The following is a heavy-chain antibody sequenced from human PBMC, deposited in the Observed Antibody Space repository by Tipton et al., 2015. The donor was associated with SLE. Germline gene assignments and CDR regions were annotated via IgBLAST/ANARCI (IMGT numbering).Heavy chain of an antibody. J-gene: IGHJ4*02. CDR2: ISTDGSST. D-gene: IGHD6-13*01. V-gene: IGHV3-74*01. CDR1: GISFRSYM. Sequence: SLRLSCTASGISFRSYMMHWVRQAPGKGLVWVARISTDGSSTSYADSVKGRFTISRDNAKNTLYLQMNSLRAEDTAVYYCAISLYSSPDYWGQGTLVTVSS. CDR3: AISLYSSPDY.